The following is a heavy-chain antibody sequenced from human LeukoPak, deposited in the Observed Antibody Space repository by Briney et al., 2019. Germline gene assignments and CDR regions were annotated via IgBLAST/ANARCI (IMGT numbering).Heavy chain of an antibody. J-gene: IGHJ5*02. V-gene: IGHV4-59*01. D-gene: IGHD4-17*01. Sequence: AETLSLTCTVSGGSISSYYWSWIRQPPGKGLEWIGYIYYSGSTNYNPSLKGRVTISVDPSKNQFSLKLSSVTAEDTAVYYCARVGRTTVTTWWFDPWGQGTLVTVSS. CDR2: IYYSGST. CDR1: GGSISSYY. CDR3: ARVGRTTVTTWWFDP.